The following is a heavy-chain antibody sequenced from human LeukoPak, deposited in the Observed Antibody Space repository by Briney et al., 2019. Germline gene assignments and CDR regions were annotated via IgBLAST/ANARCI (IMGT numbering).Heavy chain of an antibody. CDR2: IIPTFGTA. Sequence: ASVKLSCKASPHAFTSYGISWVRQAPGQGLEWMGGIIPTFGTANYAHKFQGRVTITADESTSTAYMELSSLRSEDTAVYYCARAPYYYGSGSSPDYWGQGTLVTVAS. J-gene: IGHJ4*02. D-gene: IGHD3-10*01. V-gene: IGHV1-69*13. CDR3: ARAPYYYGSGSSPDY. CDR1: PHAFTSYG.